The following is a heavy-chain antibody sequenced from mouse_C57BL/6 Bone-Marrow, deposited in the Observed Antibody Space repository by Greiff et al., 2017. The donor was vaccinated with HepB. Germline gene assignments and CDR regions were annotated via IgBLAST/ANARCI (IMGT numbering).Heavy chain of an antibody. Sequence: EVQVVESGPELVKPGASVKISCKASGYSFTDYNMNWVKQSNGKSLEWIGVINPNYGTTSYNQKFKGKATLTVDQSSSTAYMQLNSLTSEDSAVYYCARGDYYGSSLYYWGQGTTLTVSS. J-gene: IGHJ2*01. CDR1: GYSFTDYN. V-gene: IGHV1-39*01. D-gene: IGHD1-1*01. CDR2: INPNYGTT. CDR3: ARGDYYGSSLYY.